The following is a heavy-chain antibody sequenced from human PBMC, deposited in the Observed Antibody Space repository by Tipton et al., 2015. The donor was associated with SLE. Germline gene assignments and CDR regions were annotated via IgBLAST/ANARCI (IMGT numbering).Heavy chain of an antibody. V-gene: IGHV4-39*07. D-gene: IGHD4-11*01. J-gene: IGHJ4*02. Sequence: TLSLTCTVSGGSISGSFYYWGWLRQPPGKGLVQIVSVYFTGRTYNNPSLKSRVSVSVDTSKTQFSLKLSSVTAADTAVYYCARQRLQPGGHYFAYWGQGTLVTVSS. CDR3: ARQRLQPGGHYFAY. CDR1: GGSISGSFYY. CDR2: VYFTGRT.